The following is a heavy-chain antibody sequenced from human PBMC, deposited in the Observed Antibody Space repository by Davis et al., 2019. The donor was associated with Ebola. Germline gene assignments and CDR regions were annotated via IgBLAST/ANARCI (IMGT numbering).Heavy chain of an antibody. D-gene: IGHD1-26*01. Sequence: AASVKVSCKASGYTFTSYDINWVRQATGQGLEWMGWMNPNSGNTGYAQKFQGRVTMTRNISISTAYMELSSLRSEDTAGYYCARGKVWVGATFDFFDYWGQGTQVIVSS. V-gene: IGHV1-8*01. CDR2: MNPNSGNT. CDR1: GYTFTSYD. CDR3: ARGKVWVGATFDFFDY. J-gene: IGHJ4*02.